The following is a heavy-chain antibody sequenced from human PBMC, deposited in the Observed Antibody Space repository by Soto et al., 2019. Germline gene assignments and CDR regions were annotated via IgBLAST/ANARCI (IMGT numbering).Heavy chain of an antibody. J-gene: IGHJ3*02. D-gene: IGHD6-19*01. CDR2: IYHSGST. Sequence: SETLSLTCAVSGGSISSSNWWSWVRQPPGKGLEWIGEIYHSGSTNYNPSLKSRVTISVDKSKNQFSLKLSSVTAADTAVYYCARGEEAVAGDDAFDIWGQGTMVPVSS. CDR1: GGSISSSNW. V-gene: IGHV4-4*02. CDR3: ARGEEAVAGDDAFDI.